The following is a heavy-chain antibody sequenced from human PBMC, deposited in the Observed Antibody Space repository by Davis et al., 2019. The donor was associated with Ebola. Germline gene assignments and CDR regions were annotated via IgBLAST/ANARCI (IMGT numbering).Heavy chain of an antibody. J-gene: IGHJ4*02. V-gene: IGHV1-46*01. CDR1: GYTFTNYY. CDR3: ARGPPVYTSSSEEFDY. D-gene: IGHD6-6*01. CDR2: INPSGGTT. Sequence: ASVKVSCKASGYTFTNYYMHWVRQAPGQGLECMGIINPSGGTTRYAQKFQGRVTMTRATSTSTVYMELSSLRSEDTAVYYCARGPPVYTSSSEEFDYWGQGTLVTVSS.